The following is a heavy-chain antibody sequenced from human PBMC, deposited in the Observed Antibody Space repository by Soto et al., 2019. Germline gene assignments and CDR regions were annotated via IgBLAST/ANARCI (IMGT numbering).Heavy chain of an antibody. V-gene: IGHV4-4*07. D-gene: IGHD2-15*01. J-gene: IGHJ4*02. CDR3: ARWKMSGGNAEWHYFDY. CDR2: IYTSGST. Sequence: QVQLQESGPGLVKPSETLSLTCTVSGGSISSYYWSWIRQPAGKGLEWIGRIYTSGSTNYNPSLKSRVTMSVDTSKNQFSLKLSSVTAADTAVYYCARWKMSGGNAEWHYFDYWGQGTLVTVSS. CDR1: GGSISSYY.